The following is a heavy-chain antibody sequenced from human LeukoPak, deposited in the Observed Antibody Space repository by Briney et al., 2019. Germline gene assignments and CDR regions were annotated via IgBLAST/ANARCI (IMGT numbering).Heavy chain of an antibody. CDR2: ISGSGGST. D-gene: IGHD2-2*01. V-gene: IGHV3-23*01. CDR3: AMASSTSSGWFDP. CDR1: GFTFSSYV. Sequence: GVSLRLSCAASGFTFSSYVMSWVRQAPGKGMEWVSTISGSGGSTYYVDSVKGRFTISRDNSKNTLYLQMNSLRAEDMAVYYCAMASSTSSGWFDPWGQGTPVTVSS. J-gene: IGHJ5*02.